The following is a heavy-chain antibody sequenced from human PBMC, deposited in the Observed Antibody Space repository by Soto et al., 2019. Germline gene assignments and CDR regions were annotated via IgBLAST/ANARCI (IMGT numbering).Heavy chain of an antibody. J-gene: IGHJ5*02. D-gene: IGHD3-22*01. Sequence: QVQLVQSGAEVKKPGASVKVSCKASGYTFTSYDINWVRQATGQGLEWMGWMNPNSCNTGYAQKVHGRVTMTRNTSISTAYMELGSLRSEDTAVYYCARGSERYYDNSGYYHNWFDPWGQGTLVTVTS. V-gene: IGHV1-8*01. CDR2: MNPNSCNT. CDR1: GYTFTSYD. CDR3: ARGSERYYDNSGYYHNWFDP.